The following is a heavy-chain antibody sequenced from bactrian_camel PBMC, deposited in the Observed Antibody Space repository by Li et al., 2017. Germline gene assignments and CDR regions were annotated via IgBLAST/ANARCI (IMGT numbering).Heavy chain of an antibody. CDR3: AKAAMGWVVINFDY. Sequence: VQLVESGGGLVRPGGSLRLSCVASGYTLPMNMAWFRRLPGQEREGVARIYTGSGNTYYADSVKGRFTISQDNAKNTVYLQMNSLKPEDTAMYYCAKAAMGWVVINFDYWGQGTQVTVS. CDR2: IYTGSGNT. D-gene: IGHD5*01. CDR1: GYTLPMN. V-gene: IGHV3S40*01. J-gene: IGHJ4*01.